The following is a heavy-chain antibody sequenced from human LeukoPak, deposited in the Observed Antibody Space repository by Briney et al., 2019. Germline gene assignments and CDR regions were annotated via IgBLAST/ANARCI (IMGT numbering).Heavy chain of an antibody. CDR3: ATTPHSGNTGGAFDI. CDR1: GFTVSSNY. Sequence: PGGSLRLSCAASGFTVSSNYMSWVRQAPGKGLEWVSVIYSGGSTYYADSVKGRFTISRDNSKNTLYLQMSSLRSEDTALYYCATTPHSGNTGGAFDIWGQGTMVTVSS. J-gene: IGHJ3*02. CDR2: IYSGGST. V-gene: IGHV3-53*05. D-gene: IGHD4-23*01.